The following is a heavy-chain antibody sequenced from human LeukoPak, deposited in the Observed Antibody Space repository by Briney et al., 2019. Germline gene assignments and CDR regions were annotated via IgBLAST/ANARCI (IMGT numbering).Heavy chain of an antibody. CDR3: ARGRRDGDYSRDWFDP. CDR2: LNPSGGST. D-gene: IGHD4-17*01. Sequence: ASVKVSCKASGYTFTTYYIHWVRQALGQGLEWMGKLNPSGGSTTYEHKFQGRVFMTRDTSTSTVYMELTSLRSEDTAVYYCARGRRDGDYSRDWFDPWGQGTLVTVSS. CDR1: GYTFTTYY. V-gene: IGHV1-46*01. J-gene: IGHJ5*02.